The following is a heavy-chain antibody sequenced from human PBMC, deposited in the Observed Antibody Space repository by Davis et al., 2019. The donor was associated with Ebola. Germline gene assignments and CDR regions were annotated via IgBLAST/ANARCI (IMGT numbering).Heavy chain of an antibody. CDR1: GGSISSSSYY. CDR3: ARGDKLLSYGMDV. V-gene: IGHV3-7*01. CDR2: IKQDGSEK. J-gene: IGHJ6*04. D-gene: IGHD2-15*01. Sequence: PSETLSLTCTVSGGSISSSSYYWGWVRQAPGKGLEWVANIKQDGSEKYYVDSVKGRFTISRDNAKNSLYLQMNSLRDEDTAVYYCARGDKLLSYGMDVWGKGTTVTVSS.